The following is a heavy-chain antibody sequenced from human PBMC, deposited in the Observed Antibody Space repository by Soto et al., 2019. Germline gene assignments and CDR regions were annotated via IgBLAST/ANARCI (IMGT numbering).Heavy chain of an antibody. V-gene: IGHV3-48*01. J-gene: IGHJ6*03. CDR2: ISSSSSVI. CDR1: GFILSDCA. D-gene: IGHD3-16*01. CDR3: ARDLSWGSTWYDYMDV. Sequence: EVQLVESGGGLVQPGGSLRLSCATSGFILSDCAMNWVRQAPGKGLEWVSYISSSSSVIDYADSVKGRFTVSRDNARNSLYIQMNSLRAEDTAVYYCARDLSWGSTWYDYMDVWGKGTTVTVSS.